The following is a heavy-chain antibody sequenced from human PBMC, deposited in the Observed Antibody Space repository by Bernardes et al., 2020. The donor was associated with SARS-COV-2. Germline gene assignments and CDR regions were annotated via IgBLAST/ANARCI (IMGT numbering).Heavy chain of an antibody. CDR1: GFIFSNYA. CDR3: AKYGAMVGNTEYFDY. D-gene: IGHD2-8*01. V-gene: IGHV3-23*01. Sequence: GGSLRPSCAASGFIFSNYAMAWVRQAPGKGLEWVSGITDNGFTTYYGGSAEGRFTISRDNSKNTVYLQMNSLRAEDTARYYCAKYGAMVGNTEYFDYWGQGTLVTVSS. CDR2: ITDNGFTT. J-gene: IGHJ4*02.